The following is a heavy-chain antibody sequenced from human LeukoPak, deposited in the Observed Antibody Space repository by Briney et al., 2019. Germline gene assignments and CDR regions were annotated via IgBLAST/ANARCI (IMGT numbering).Heavy chain of an antibody. J-gene: IGHJ3*02. Sequence: SETLSLTCTVSGGSISSYYWSWIRQPPGKGLEWIGYIYYSGSTNYNPSLKSRVTISVDTSKNQFSLELSSVTAADTAVYYCAVGSHLGAFDIWGQGTMVTVSS. D-gene: IGHD1-26*01. CDR2: IYYSGST. CDR3: AVGSHLGAFDI. CDR1: GGSISSYY. V-gene: IGHV4-59*01.